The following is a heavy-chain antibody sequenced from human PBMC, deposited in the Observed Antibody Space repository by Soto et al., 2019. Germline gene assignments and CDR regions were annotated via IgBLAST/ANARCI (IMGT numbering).Heavy chain of an antibody. CDR1: VFTFSSYA. J-gene: IGHJ4*02. Sequence: PWWSLRLSCSASVFTFSSYAMHWVRQAPGKGLEWVAVISYDGSNKYYADSVKGRFTISRDNSKNTLCLQMNSLRAEDTAVYYCARDRGSPIFDYWGQGTLVTVSS. D-gene: IGHD1-26*01. V-gene: IGHV3-30-3*01. CDR2: ISYDGSNK. CDR3: ARDRGSPIFDY.